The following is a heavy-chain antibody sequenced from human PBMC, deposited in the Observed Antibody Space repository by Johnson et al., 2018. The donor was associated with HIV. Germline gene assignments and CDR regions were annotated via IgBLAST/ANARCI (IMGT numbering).Heavy chain of an antibody. CDR3: ARAEGYIKGIGAFDI. Sequence: VQVVESGGGLVQPGGSLRVSCAASGLTVSSNYMSWVRQAPGKGLEWVSIIYSGGSTYYADSVKGRFTISRDNSKNTLYLQMNSLRAEDTAVYYCARAEGYIKGIGAFDIWGQGTMVTVCS. V-gene: IGHV3-66*02. D-gene: IGHD5-18*01. CDR2: IYSGGST. J-gene: IGHJ3*02. CDR1: GLTVSSNY.